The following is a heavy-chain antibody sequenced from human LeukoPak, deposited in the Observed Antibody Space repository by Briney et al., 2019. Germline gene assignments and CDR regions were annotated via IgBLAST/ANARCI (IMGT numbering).Heavy chain of an antibody. CDR1: GDSISSYY. CDR3: AKFYFDSSGYYDVFDI. V-gene: IGHV4-59*01. J-gene: IGHJ3*02. CDR2: FHDGGST. D-gene: IGHD3-22*01. Sequence: SETLSLTCTVYGDSISSYYWSWIRQPPGKGLEWIGFFHDGGSTKYNPSFKSRVTISVDTSKNQVYLKLNSVTAADTAVYLCAKFYFDSSGYYDVFDIWGQGTMVTVSS.